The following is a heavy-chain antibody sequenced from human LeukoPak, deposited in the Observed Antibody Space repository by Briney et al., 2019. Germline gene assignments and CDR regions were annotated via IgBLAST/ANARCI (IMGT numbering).Heavy chain of an antibody. D-gene: IGHD3-9*01. V-gene: IGHV3-23*01. Sequence: GGSLRLSCTASGFTFSAYAMSWVRQAPGKGLEWVSTVSGGGGSTYYADSVQGRFTISRDNSKNTLYLQMNSLRSEDTAVYYCASRRYDILTGLFDYWGQGTLVTVSS. CDR1: GFTFSAYA. J-gene: IGHJ4*02. CDR3: ASRRYDILTGLFDY. CDR2: VSGGGGST.